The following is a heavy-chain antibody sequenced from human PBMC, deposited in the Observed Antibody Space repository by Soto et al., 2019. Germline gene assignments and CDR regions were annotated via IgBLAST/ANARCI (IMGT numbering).Heavy chain of an antibody. D-gene: IGHD1-1*01. CDR2: NNHSGST. Sequence: QVQLQQWGAGLLKPSETLSLICVVSGGSFSGYYWSWVRQPPGKGLEWIGENNHSGSTNYNPSLTSRVTISVDTSKNQFSLKLSSVTAADTAVYYCARAHRRTGLGYWGQGTLVTASS. J-gene: IGHJ4*02. CDR3: ARAHRRTGLGY. CDR1: GGSFSGYY. V-gene: IGHV4-34*02.